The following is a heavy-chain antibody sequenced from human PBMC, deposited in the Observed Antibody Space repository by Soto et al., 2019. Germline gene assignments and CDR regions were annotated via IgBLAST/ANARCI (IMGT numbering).Heavy chain of an antibody. V-gene: IGHV3-64*01. CDR1: GFTFSSYA. Sequence: PGGSLRLSFAASGFTFSSYAMHWVRQAPGKGLEYVSAISSNGGSTYYANSVKGRFTISRDNSKNTLYLQMGSLRAEDMAVYYCASRVTPSVGYGMDVWGQGTTVTVSS. D-gene: IGHD4-4*01. J-gene: IGHJ6*02. CDR2: ISSNGGST. CDR3: ASRVTPSVGYGMDV.